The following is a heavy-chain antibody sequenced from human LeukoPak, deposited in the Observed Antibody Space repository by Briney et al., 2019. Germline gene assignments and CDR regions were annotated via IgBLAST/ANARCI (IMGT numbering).Heavy chain of an antibody. CDR2: ISSYNGGA. D-gene: IGHD4-17*01. Sequence: ASVKVSCKASGYTFTTYGFSWVRQAPGQRLEWMGWISSYNGGADYAQKLQGRVTMTTDTSTSTTYMELRSLRSDDTAVYYCARQKKQTTAIDYWGQGTLVTVSS. V-gene: IGHV1-18*01. CDR1: GYTFTTYG. CDR3: ARQKKQTTAIDY. J-gene: IGHJ4*02.